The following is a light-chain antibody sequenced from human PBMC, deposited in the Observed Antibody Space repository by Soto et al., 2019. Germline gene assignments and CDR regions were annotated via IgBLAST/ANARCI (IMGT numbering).Light chain of an antibody. Sequence: QSVLTQPRSVSGSPGQSVTISCTGTSSDVGGSDYVSWCQHHPGKAPKLVIYDVTKRPSGVPDRFSGSKSGNTASLTFSGLQAEDEADYYCASYAGYYVFGTGTKVTVL. CDR1: SSDVGGSDY. J-gene: IGLJ1*01. CDR3: ASYAGYYV. V-gene: IGLV2-11*01. CDR2: DVT.